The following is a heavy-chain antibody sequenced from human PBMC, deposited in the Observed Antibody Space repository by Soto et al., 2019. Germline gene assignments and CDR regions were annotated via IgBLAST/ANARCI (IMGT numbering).Heavy chain of an antibody. V-gene: IGHV4-31*03. D-gene: IGHD3-22*01. Sequence: PSETLSLTCTVSGGSISSGGYYWSWIRQHPGKGLEWIGYIYYSGSTYYNPSLKSRVTISVDTSKNQFSLKLSSVTAADTAVYYCARDRRDSSGYYCLDYWGQGTLVTVSS. CDR2: IYYSGST. J-gene: IGHJ4*02. CDR3: ARDRRDSSGYYCLDY. CDR1: GGSISSGGYY.